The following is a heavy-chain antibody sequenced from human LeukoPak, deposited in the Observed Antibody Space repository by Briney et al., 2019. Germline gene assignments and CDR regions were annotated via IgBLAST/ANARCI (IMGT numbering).Heavy chain of an antibody. CDR1: GFTFDDYA. D-gene: IGHD5-18*01. CDR3: AKAPLRGYSYGSFDY. Sequence: GGSLRLSCAASGFTFDDYAMLWVRQAPGKGLEWVSGISWNSGSIGYADSVKGRFTISRDNAKNSLYLQMNSLRAEDTALYYCAKAPLRGYSYGSFDYWGQGTLVTVSS. CDR2: ISWNSGSI. V-gene: IGHV3-9*01. J-gene: IGHJ4*02.